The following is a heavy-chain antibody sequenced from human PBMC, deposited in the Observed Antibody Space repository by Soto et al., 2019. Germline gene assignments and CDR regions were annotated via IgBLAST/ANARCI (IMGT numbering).Heavy chain of an antibody. CDR3: ARPGSDYDFYGMDV. V-gene: IGHV5-10-1*01. CDR2: IDPSDSYT. J-gene: IGHJ6*02. Sequence: GESLKISCKGSGYSFTSYWISWVRQMPGKGLEWMGRIDPSDSYTNYSPSFQGHVTISADKSISTAYLQWSSLKASDTAMCYCARPGSDYDFYGMDVWGQGTTVTVSS. CDR1: GYSFTSYW. D-gene: IGHD3-3*01.